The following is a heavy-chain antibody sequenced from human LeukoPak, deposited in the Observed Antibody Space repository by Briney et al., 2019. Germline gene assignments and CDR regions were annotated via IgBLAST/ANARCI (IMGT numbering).Heavy chain of an antibody. J-gene: IGHJ4*02. CDR2: ISYDGSKM. D-gene: IGHD6-19*01. CDR3: ARRASGRPPHYFDS. Sequence: PGRSLRLSCAASGFSSSSNAMHWVRQAPGEGLEWVAIISYDGSKMYYADSVKGRFTITRDKSKNMLYLQMNSLRTEDTAVYYCARRASGRPPHYFDSWGQGTLVTVSS. V-gene: IGHV3-30*04. CDR1: GFSSSSNA.